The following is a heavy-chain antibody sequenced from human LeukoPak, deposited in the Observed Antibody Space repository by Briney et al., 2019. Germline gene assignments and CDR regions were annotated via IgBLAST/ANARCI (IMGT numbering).Heavy chain of an antibody. CDR1: GSTFSTYA. V-gene: IGHV3-23*01. CDR3: ADPGGD. D-gene: IGHD3-16*01. J-gene: IGHJ4*02. Sequence: GGSLRLSCAASGSTFSTYAMSWVRQAPGKGLEWVSTISGSGGNTYYADSVKGRFTISRDSSKNTLYLQMNSLRVEDTAVYYCADPGGDWGQGTLVTVSS. CDR2: ISGSGGNT.